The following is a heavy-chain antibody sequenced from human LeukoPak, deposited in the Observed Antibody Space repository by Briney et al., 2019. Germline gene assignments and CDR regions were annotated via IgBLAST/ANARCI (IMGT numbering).Heavy chain of an antibody. CDR1: GFTFSSYG. D-gene: IGHD3-3*01. Sequence: GGSLRLSCAASGFTFSSYGMHWVRQAPGKGLEWVANIKQDGSEKYYVDSVKGRFTISRDNAKNSLFLQMNSLRAEDTAVYYSGRDYDLWGQGTLVTVSS. V-gene: IGHV3-7*01. CDR2: IKQDGSEK. J-gene: IGHJ4*02. CDR3: GRDYDL.